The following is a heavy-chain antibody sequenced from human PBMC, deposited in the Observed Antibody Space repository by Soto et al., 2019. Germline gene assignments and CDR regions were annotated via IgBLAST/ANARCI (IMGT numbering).Heavy chain of an antibody. CDR1: GFTFSSYW. J-gene: IGHJ4*02. CDR2: IKQDGSEK. Sequence: EVQLVESGGDLVQPGGSLRLSCAASGFTFSSYWMSWVRQVPGKGLEWVANIKQDGSEKYYVDSVKGRFTISRDNAKNPSCPQMNSLSAEDTAVYHCARSLVPIPGDNWGQGTLVTVSS. CDR3: ARSLVPIPGDN. V-gene: IGHV3-7*05.